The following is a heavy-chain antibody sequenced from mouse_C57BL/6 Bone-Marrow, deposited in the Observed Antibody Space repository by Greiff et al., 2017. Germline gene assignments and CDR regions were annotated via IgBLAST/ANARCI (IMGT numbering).Heavy chain of an antibody. CDR2: IYPGSGNT. D-gene: IGHD3-1*01. CDR3: ARWGGYVDWYFDD. J-gene: IGHJ1*03. CDR1: GYSFTSYY. V-gene: IGHV1-66*01. Sequence: VKLMESGPELVKPGASVKISCKASGYSFTSYYIHWVKQRPGQGLEWIGWIYPGSGNTKYNEKFKGKATLTADTSSSTAYMQISSLTSEDSAVYYCARWGGYVDWYFDDWGTGTTVTVSS.